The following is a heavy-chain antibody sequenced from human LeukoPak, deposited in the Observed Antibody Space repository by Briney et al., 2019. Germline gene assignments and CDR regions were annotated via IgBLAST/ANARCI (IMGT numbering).Heavy chain of an antibody. CDR2: ISYDGSNK. Sequence: GGSLRLSCAASGFTFSSYGMHWVRQAPGKGLEWVAVISYDGSNKYYADSVKGRFTISRDNSKNTLYLQMNSLRAEDTAVYYCAKDRECSGGSCYSYYFDYWGQGTLGTVSS. D-gene: IGHD2-15*01. V-gene: IGHV3-30*18. J-gene: IGHJ4*02. CDR3: AKDRECSGGSCYSYYFDY. CDR1: GFTFSSYG.